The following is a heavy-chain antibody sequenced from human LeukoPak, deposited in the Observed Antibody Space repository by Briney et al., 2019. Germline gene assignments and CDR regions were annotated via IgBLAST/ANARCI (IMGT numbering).Heavy chain of an antibody. V-gene: IGHV4-34*01. Sequence: KPSETLSLTCAVYGGSFTGYYWSWIRQPPGKGPEWIGEINLSGSTNYNPSLKSRVTIAVDTSKNQFSLKLDSVTAADTAVYYCARGGIRNRHYYFYMDVWGKGTTVTVSS. D-gene: IGHD1-14*01. CDR1: GGSFTGYY. CDR3: ARGGIRNRHYYFYMDV. J-gene: IGHJ6*03. CDR2: INLSGST.